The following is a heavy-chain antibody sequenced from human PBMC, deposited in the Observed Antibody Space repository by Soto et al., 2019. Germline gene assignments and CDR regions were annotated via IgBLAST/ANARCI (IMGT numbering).Heavy chain of an antibody. CDR2: VIPIFGTT. CDR1: GGTFSTSA. Sequence: QVQLVQSGDEVKKPGSSVKVSCKAPGGTFSTSAISWVRQAPGQGLEWMGGVIPIFGTTKYAQKFQGRVTITADESTSTGFMELRSLRSEDTAVYYCARSQAGRSSLQNYYYSYDGMDVGGQGTTVTVSS. V-gene: IGHV1-69*01. J-gene: IGHJ6*02. CDR3: ARSQAGRSSLQNYYYSYDGMDV. D-gene: IGHD2-15*01.